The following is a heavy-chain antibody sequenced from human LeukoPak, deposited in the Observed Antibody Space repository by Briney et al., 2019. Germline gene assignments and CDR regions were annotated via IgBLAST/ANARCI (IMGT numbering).Heavy chain of an antibody. J-gene: IGHJ6*03. V-gene: IGHV3-7*03. CDR2: IKQDGSEK. CDR1: GFTFSSYW. D-gene: IGHD4-11*01. Sequence: PGGSLRLSCAASGFTFSSYWMSWVRQAPWKGLEWVANIKQDGSEKYYVDSVKGRFTISRDNSKNTLYLQMNSLRAEDTAVYYCAKDGLTTVTTVSRGYYYYMDVWGKGTTVTVSS. CDR3: AKDGLTTVTTVSRGYYYYMDV.